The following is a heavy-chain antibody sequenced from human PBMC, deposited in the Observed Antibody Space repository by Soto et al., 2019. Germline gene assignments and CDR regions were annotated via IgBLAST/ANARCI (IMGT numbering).Heavy chain of an antibody. Sequence: SETLSLTCTVSGGSVSRPSFYWSWIRQPPGKGLEWIGYIYNGGSTNYNPSLKSRVTISVDTSKNQFSLKLSSVTAADTAVYFCARCYPYYDFWSGHFDYWGQGTLVTVSS. J-gene: IGHJ4*02. CDR3: ARCYPYYDFWSGHFDY. D-gene: IGHD3-3*01. CDR2: IYNGGST. CDR1: GGSVSRPSFY. V-gene: IGHV4-61*01.